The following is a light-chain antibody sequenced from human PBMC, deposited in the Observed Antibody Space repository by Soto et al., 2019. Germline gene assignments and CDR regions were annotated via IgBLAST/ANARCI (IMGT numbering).Light chain of an antibody. CDR1: QSVLYSSNNKNY. J-gene: IGKJ3*01. V-gene: IGKV4-1*01. Sequence: DIVMTQSPDSLAVSLGERATINCKSSQSVLYSSNNKNYLAWYQQKPGQPPKLLIYWASTRESGVPDRFSGSGSGTDFTLTISGLQAEDVAVYYCQQYYSTPFTFGPGTKVD. CDR3: QQYYSTPFT. CDR2: WAS.